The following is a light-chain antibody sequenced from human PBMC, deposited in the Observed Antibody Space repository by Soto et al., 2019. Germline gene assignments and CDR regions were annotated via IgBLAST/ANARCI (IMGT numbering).Light chain of an antibody. V-gene: IGKV3-11*01. CDR1: QYINTR. Sequence: EIVLTQSPATLSSFPGDRVTLSCRASQYINTRLAWYQHRPGQAPRLLIYQTSIRAAGIPARFSASGTGTDFTLTISDVQPEDFAVYYCQQRGNWPPWTFGQGTKVDIK. CDR3: QQRGNWPPWT. CDR2: QTS. J-gene: IGKJ1*01.